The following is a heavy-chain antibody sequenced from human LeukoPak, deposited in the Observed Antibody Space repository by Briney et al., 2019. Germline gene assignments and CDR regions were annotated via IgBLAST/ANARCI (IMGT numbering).Heavy chain of an antibody. V-gene: IGHV1-2*04. J-gene: IGHJ4*02. CDR1: GYTFTGYY. D-gene: IGHD6-13*01. CDR2: INPNSGGT. CDR3: ARDLAAAAGRYDY. Sequence: ASVKVSCKASGYTFTGYYMHWVRQAPGQGLEWMGWINPNSGGTNYAQKFQGWVTMTRDTSISTAYMELSRLRSDDTAVYYCARDLAAAAGRYDYWGQGTLVTVSS.